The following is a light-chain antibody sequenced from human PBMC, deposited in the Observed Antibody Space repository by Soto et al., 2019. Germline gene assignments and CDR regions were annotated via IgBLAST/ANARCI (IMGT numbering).Light chain of an antibody. CDR1: QSISSW. V-gene: IGKV1-5*01. Sequence: DIQMTQSPSTLSSSVGDRVTITCRASQSISSWLAWYQQKPGKAPKLLSYDASSLQSGVPSRFSGSGSGTDFTLTINSLHPEDFETYYCQQSYSTPITFGQGTRLEIK. CDR2: DAS. J-gene: IGKJ5*01. CDR3: QQSYSTPIT.